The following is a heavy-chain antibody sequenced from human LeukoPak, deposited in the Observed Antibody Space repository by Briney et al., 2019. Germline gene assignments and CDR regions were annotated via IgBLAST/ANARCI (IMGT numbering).Heavy chain of an antibody. Sequence: PGGSLRLSCAAPGFTFSNYGIHWVRQAPGRWLECVVFIRYDGSKEYYADSVTGRFTISRDNSKNTLFLQMNSLRAEDTAVYYCAKDGGGWLQLSFDYWGQGTLVTVSS. D-gene: IGHD5-24*01. V-gene: IGHV3-30*02. J-gene: IGHJ4*02. CDR1: GFTFSNYG. CDR2: IRYDGSKE. CDR3: AKDGGGWLQLSFDY.